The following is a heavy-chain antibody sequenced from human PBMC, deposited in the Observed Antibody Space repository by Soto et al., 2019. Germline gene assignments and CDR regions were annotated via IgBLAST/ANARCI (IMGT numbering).Heavy chain of an antibody. V-gene: IGHV3-21*01. CDR3: ASGSYGDYSD. D-gene: IGHD4-17*01. Sequence: PGGSLRLSCAASGFTFSSSTMNWVRQAPGNGLEWVSSISSDSVWIYYAASVKGRFTISRDNAKNSLFLQMSSLRAEDTAVYYCASGSYGDYSDWGQGTLVTVSS. J-gene: IGHJ4*02. CDR1: GFTFSSST. CDR2: ISSDSVWI.